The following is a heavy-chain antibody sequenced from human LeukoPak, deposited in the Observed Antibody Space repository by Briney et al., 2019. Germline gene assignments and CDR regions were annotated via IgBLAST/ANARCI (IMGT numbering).Heavy chain of an antibody. V-gene: IGHV3-23*01. CDR3: AEDIAAAATLDY. CDR2: ISGSGGST. D-gene: IGHD6-13*01. Sequence: PGGSLRLSCAASGFTFSSYAMSWVRQAPGKGLEWVSAISGSGGSTYYADSVKGRFIISRDNSKNTLYLQMNSLRAEDTAVYYCAEDIAAAATLDYWGQGTLVTVSS. J-gene: IGHJ4*02. CDR1: GFTFSSYA.